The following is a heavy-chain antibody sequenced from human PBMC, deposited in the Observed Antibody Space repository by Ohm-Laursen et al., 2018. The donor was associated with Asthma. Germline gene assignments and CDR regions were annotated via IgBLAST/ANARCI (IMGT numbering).Heavy chain of an antibody. CDR1: GGSISSYY. D-gene: IGHD3-3*01. CDR2: IYYSGST. V-gene: IGHV4-59*01. J-gene: IGHJ6*02. Sequence: GTLSLTCTVSGGSISSYYWSWIRQPPGKGLEWIGYIYYSGSTNYNPSLKSRVTISVDTSKNQFSLKLSSVTAADTAVYYCAKDHRSVRFLEWLLSYGMDVWGQGTTVTVSS. CDR3: AKDHRSVRFLEWLLSYGMDV.